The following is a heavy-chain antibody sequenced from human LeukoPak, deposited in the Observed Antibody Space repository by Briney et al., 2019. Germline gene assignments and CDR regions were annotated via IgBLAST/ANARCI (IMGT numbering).Heavy chain of an antibody. CDR3: ARGGWEPLDY. J-gene: IGHJ4*02. Sequence: GGCLRPSCAASGFTLSSYWMTLVREAPAPGVGSVANINQEGREKYLVESVKGRFTSTRDNAKNPLYLQMNSLRAEDRAVYHCARGGWEPLDYWGQGLLVTVSS. CDR2: INQEGREK. D-gene: IGHD1-26*01. V-gene: IGHV3-7*01. CDR1: GFTLSSYW.